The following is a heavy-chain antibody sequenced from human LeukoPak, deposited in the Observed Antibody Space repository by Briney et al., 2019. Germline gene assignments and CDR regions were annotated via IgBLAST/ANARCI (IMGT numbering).Heavy chain of an antibody. CDR1: GFSVSSQY. Sequence: GGSLRLSCAASGFSVSSQYMSWVRQAPGKGLEWVSFIRTKSNGGAADYAASVKGRFTMSRDDSKNIAYLHMNSLKTEDTGVYYCTRDPPPFPWGQGTLVTVSS. CDR2: IRTKSNGGAA. CDR3: TRDPPPFP. J-gene: IGHJ5*02. V-gene: IGHV3-22*01.